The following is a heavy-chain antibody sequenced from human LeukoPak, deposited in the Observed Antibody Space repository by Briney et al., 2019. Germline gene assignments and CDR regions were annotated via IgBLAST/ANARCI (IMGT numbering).Heavy chain of an antibody. CDR2: INHSGST. D-gene: IGHD4-11*01. CDR1: GGSFSGYY. CDR3: ARGVGVYSNYPTYYYYYYMDV. Sequence: SETLSLTCAVYGGSFSGYYWSWLRQPPGKGLEWIGEINHSGSTNYIPSLKSRVTISVDTSKNQCSLKLSSVTAADTAVYYCARGVGVYSNYPTYYYYYYMDVWGKGTTVTVSS. J-gene: IGHJ6*03. V-gene: IGHV4-34*01.